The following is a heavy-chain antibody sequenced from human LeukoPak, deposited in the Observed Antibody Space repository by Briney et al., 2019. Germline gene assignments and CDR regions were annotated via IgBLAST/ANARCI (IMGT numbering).Heavy chain of an antibody. CDR3: AKAMEGRTLAAFDI. V-gene: IGHV3-23*01. CDR1: GFTFSSYA. J-gene: IGHJ3*02. Sequence: GGSLRPSCAASGFTFSSYAMTWVRQAPGKGLEWVSVISVSGDVTYPADSVQGRFTISRDNSKNTLYLQMNSLRAEDTAVYYCAKAMEGRTLAAFDIWGQGTMVTVSS. CDR2: ISVSGDVT. D-gene: IGHD2/OR15-2a*01.